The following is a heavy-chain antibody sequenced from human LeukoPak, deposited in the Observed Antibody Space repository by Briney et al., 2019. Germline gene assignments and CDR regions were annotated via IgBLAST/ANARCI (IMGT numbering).Heavy chain of an antibody. D-gene: IGHD6-19*01. CDR3: ARGSSGWNNYFDY. CDR1: GFTFSSYG. CDR2: ITATSSST. V-gene: IGHV3-23*01. J-gene: IGHJ4*02. Sequence: GGSLRLSCAASGFTFSSYGMSWVRQAPGKGLEWVSAITATSSSTHDADSVQGRFTISRDNSKNTLYLQMNSLRPEDTAVYYCARGSSGWNNYFDYWGQGTLVTVSS.